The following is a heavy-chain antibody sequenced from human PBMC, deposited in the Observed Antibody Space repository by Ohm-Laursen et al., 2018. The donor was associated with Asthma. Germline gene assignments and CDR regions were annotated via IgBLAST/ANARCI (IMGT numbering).Heavy chain of an antibody. J-gene: IGHJ4*02. CDR1: GFTFSNAC. D-gene: IGHD4-17*01. CDR2: IKSKTDGGTT. V-gene: IGHV3-15*01. Sequence: GSLRLSCAASGFTFSNACMSWVRQAPGKGLEWVGRIKSKTDGGTTDYAAPVKGRFTISRDDSKNTLYLQMNSLKTEDTAVYYCTTISYGDYDYYFDYWGQGTLVTVSS. CDR3: TTISYGDYDYYFDY.